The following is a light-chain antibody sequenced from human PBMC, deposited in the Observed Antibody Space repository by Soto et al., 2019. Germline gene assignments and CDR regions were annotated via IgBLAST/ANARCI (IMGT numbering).Light chain of an antibody. CDR3: QQRSTLFT. J-gene: IGKJ3*01. Sequence: EIVLTQSPATLSLSPGERATLSCRASQSVSSYLAWYQQKPGQAPRPLIYDASNRATGIPSRFSGSGSGTDFTLTTRSLEPEDFAVYECQQRSTLFTFGPGTKVDIK. V-gene: IGKV3-11*01. CDR1: QSVSSY. CDR2: DAS.